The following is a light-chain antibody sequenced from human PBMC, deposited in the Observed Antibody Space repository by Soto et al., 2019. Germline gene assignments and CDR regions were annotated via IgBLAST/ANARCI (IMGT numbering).Light chain of an antibody. J-gene: IGKJ1*01. CDR1: QSVSSN. Sequence: EIVMTQSPSTLSVSPGERVTLSWRASQSVSSNLAWYQHKPGQAPRLLIYGASTRATGIPARFSGSGSGTEFTLTISSLQSEDFAVYCCQQYYRLPWTFGQGTKVDIK. V-gene: IGKV3-15*01. CDR3: QQYYRLPWT. CDR2: GAS.